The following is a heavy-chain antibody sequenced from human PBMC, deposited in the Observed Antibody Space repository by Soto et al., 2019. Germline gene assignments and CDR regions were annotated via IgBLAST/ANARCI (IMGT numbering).Heavy chain of an antibody. V-gene: IGHV4-30-2*01. CDR2: IYHSGST. D-gene: IGHD2-15*01. CDR3: ASTQYGGKSSGAFDI. CDR1: GGSISRGGYS. J-gene: IGHJ3*02. Sequence: SETLSLTCAVSGGSISRGGYSWSWIRQPPGKGLEWIGYIYHSGSTYYNPSLKSRVTISVDRSKNQFSLKLSSVTAADTAVYYCASTQYGGKSSGAFDIWGQGTMVTVSS.